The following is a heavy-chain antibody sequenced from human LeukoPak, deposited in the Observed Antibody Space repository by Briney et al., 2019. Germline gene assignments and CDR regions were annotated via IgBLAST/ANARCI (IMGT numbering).Heavy chain of an antibody. D-gene: IGHD3-3*01. V-gene: IGHV1-18*01. J-gene: IGHJ4*02. CDR1: GYTFTSYG. Sequence: ASVKVSCKASGYTFTSYGISWVRQAPGQGLEWMGWISAYNGNTNYAQKLQGRVTMTTDTSTGTAYMELRSLRSDDTAVYYCARSYYDFWSGYEDFDYWGQGTLVTVSS. CDR3: ARSYYDFWSGYEDFDY. CDR2: ISAYNGNT.